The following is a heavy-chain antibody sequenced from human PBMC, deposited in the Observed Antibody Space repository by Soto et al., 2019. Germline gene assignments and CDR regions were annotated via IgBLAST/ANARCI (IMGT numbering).Heavy chain of an antibody. Sequence: QVQLQESGPGLVKPSQTLSLTCTVSGGSISSGGYYWSWIRQHPGKGLEWIGYIYYSGSTYYNPALKSRVNNSVDTSKNQFSLKLGSVPAADTAVYYCASVYSSGYYHWFDPWGQGTLVTVSS. D-gene: IGHD3-22*01. V-gene: IGHV4-31*03. J-gene: IGHJ5*02. CDR1: GGSISSGGYY. CDR2: IYYSGST. CDR3: ASVYSSGYYHWFDP.